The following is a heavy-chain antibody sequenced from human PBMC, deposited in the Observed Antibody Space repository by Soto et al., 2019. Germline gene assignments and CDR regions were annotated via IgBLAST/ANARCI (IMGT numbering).Heavy chain of an antibody. CDR2: IYYSGST. CDR1: GGSISSYY. V-gene: IGHV4-59*01. CDR3: ARVRLDLWSGYRYYYYGMDV. D-gene: IGHD3-3*01. Sequence: SETLSLTCTVSGGSISSYYWSWIRQPPGKGLEWIGYIYYSGSTNYNPSHKSRVTISVDTSKNQFSLKMSSVTAADTAEYYCARVRLDLWSGYRYYYYGMDVWGQGTTVTVSS. J-gene: IGHJ6*02.